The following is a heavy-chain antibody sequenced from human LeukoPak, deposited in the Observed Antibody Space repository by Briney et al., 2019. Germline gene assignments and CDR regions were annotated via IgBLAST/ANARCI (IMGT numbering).Heavy chain of an antibody. CDR3: ARGKDYYDTSGYPTFHY. Sequence: SETLSLTCTVSGGSISNYYWNWIRQPPGKGLEFIGYIYYTGSTNHNPSLKSRVTISVDTSKNQLSLKLTSVLAADTAVYYCARGKDYYDTSGYPTFHYWGQGTLVTVSS. CDR1: GGSISNYY. CDR2: IYYTGST. J-gene: IGHJ4*02. D-gene: IGHD3-22*01. V-gene: IGHV4-59*01.